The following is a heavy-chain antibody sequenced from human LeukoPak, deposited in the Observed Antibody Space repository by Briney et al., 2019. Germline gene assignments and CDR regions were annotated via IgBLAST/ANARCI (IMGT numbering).Heavy chain of an antibody. CDR3: VSSRRYYGTFDY. Sequence: PGRSPILSCAASGLTFDEYAMHWVRQAPGKGLEWVSGISWNDGTIGYADSVKGRFTISRDNAKNSLFVQMNSLRAEDTAFYYCVSSRRYYGTFDYWGQGTLVTVSS. J-gene: IGHJ4*02. CDR1: GLTFDEYA. D-gene: IGHD1-26*01. V-gene: IGHV3-9*01. CDR2: ISWNDGTI.